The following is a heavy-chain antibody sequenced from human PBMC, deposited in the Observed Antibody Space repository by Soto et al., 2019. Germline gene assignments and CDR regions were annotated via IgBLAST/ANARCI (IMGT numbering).Heavy chain of an antibody. CDR2: IYWNDDK. D-gene: IGHD3-3*01. J-gene: IGHJ4*02. CDR1: GFSLSTSGVG. V-gene: IGHV2-5*01. CDR3: AHSSYYDFWSGYYGHFDY. Sequence: SGPTLVNPTQTLTLTCTFSGFSLSTSGVGVGWIRQPPGKALEWLALIYWNDDKRYSPSLKSRLTITKDTSKNQVVLTMTNMDPVDTATYYCAHSSYYDFWSGYYGHFDYWGQGTLVTVSS.